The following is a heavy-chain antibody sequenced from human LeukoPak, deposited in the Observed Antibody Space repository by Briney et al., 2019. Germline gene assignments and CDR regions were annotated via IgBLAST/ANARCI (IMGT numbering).Heavy chain of an antibody. Sequence: PGGSLRLSCAASGFTFSSYGMHWVRQAPGKGLEWVAVIWYDGSNKYCADSVKGRFTISRDNSKNTLYLQMNSLRAEDTAVYYCASLAGYCSGGSCFDYWGQGTTVTVSS. CDR3: ASLAGYCSGGSCFDY. CDR1: GFTFSSYG. J-gene: IGHJ4*02. D-gene: IGHD2-15*01. V-gene: IGHV3-33*01. CDR2: IWYDGSNK.